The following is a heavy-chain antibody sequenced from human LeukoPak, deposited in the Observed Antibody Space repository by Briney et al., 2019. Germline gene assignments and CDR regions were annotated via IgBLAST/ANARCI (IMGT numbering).Heavy chain of an antibody. CDR2: ISPSATTI. D-gene: IGHD6-6*01. J-gene: IGHJ4*02. Sequence: PGGSLRLSCAASAFTFSGYSMNWVRQAPGKGLEWVSYISPSATTIYYADSVKGRFTISRDNAKNSLYLHMNSLRAEDTAVYYCAREYSSSSGRSFDYWGQGTLVTVSS. CDR3: AREYSSSSGRSFDY. V-gene: IGHV3-48*01. CDR1: AFTFSGYS.